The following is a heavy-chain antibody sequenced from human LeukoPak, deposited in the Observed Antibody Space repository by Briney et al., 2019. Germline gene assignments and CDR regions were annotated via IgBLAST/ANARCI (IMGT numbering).Heavy chain of an antibody. Sequence: GGSLRLSCAASGFTFSSYWMTWVRQAPGKGLEWVANIKQDGTDKYYVDSVKGRFTISGDNAKNSLFLQLGSLRADDTAVYYCARASMGGRDYHLDSWGQGTLVTVSS. CDR3: ARASMGGRDYHLDS. D-gene: IGHD4/OR15-4a*01. J-gene: IGHJ4*02. CDR1: GFTFSSYW. CDR2: IKQDGTDK. V-gene: IGHV3-7*01.